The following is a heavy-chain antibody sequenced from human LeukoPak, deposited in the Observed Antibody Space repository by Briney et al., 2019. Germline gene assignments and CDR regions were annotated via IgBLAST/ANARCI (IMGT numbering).Heavy chain of an antibody. J-gene: IGHJ4*02. Sequence: GGSLRLSCAASGFTFSSYAMSWVRQAPGKGLEWVSAISGSGGSTYYADSVKGRFTNSRDNAKNPLYLQMNSLRAEDTAVYYCAKGDSSSWYSTKGVFDYWGQGTLVTVSS. V-gene: IGHV3-23*01. D-gene: IGHD6-13*01. CDR1: GFTFSSYA. CDR2: ISGSGGST. CDR3: AKGDSSSWYSTKGVFDY.